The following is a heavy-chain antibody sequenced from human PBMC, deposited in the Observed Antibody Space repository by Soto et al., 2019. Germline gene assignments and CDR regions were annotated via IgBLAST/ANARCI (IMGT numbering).Heavy chain of an antibody. D-gene: IGHD5-12*01. V-gene: IGHV1-18*01. Sequence: GASVKVSCTASGYTFTSYGISWVRQAPGQGLEWMGWISAYNGNTNYAQKLQGRVTMTTDTSTSTAYMELRSLRSDDTAVYYCARDLRWLPLHYYYYYGMDVWGQGTTVTVSS. CDR3: ARDLRWLPLHYYYYYGMDV. J-gene: IGHJ6*02. CDR2: ISAYNGNT. CDR1: GYTFTSYG.